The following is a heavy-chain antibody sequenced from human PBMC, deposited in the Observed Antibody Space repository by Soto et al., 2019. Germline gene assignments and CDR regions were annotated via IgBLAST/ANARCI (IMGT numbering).Heavy chain of an antibody. Sequence: QVQLVESGGGVVQPGRSLRLSCAASGFTFSSYGMHWVRQAPGTGLEWVAVISYDGSNKYYADSVKGRFTISRDNSKNTLYLQMNSLRAEDTAVYYCAKGDGYSSSWYGDDWGQGTLVTVSS. D-gene: IGHD6-13*01. CDR2: ISYDGSNK. CDR1: GFTFSSYG. CDR3: AKGDGYSSSWYGDD. J-gene: IGHJ4*02. V-gene: IGHV3-30*18.